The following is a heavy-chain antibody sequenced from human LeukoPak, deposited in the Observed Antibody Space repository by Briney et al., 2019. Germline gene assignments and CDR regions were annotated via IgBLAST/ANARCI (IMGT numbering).Heavy chain of an antibody. J-gene: IGHJ4*02. CDR1: GYRFTRSG. V-gene: IGHV5-51*01. CDR2: IYPGDSDT. D-gene: IGHD3-3*01. CDR3: ARQGSGYYAGLTDY. Sequence: GESLMISRKGFGYRFTRSGIGWLRQMPGKGLEWMGIIYPGDSDTRYSPSFQGQVTISADKSISTAYLQWSSLKASDPAMYYCARQGSGYYAGLTDYWGQGTLVTVSS.